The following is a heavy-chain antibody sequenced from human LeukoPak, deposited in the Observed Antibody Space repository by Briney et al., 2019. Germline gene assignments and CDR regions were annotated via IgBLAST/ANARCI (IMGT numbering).Heavy chain of an antibody. CDR1: GGTFSSYA. Sequence: GASVKVSCKASGGTFSSYAISWVRQAPGQGLEWMGGIIPIFGTANYAQKFQGRDTITTDESTSTAYMELSSLRSEDTAVYYCARDLGSPTEVGWFDPWGQGTLVTVSS. CDR2: IIPIFGTA. J-gene: IGHJ5*02. CDR3: ARDLGSPTEVGWFDP. V-gene: IGHV1-69*05. D-gene: IGHD6-13*01.